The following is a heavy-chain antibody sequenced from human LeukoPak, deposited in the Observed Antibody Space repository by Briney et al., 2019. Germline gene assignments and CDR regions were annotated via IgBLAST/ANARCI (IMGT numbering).Heavy chain of an antibody. D-gene: IGHD3-3*01. CDR3: ARVRRSLNWFDS. CDR1: GGSISSGGYY. J-gene: IGHJ5*01. V-gene: IGHV4-31*03. CDR2: IYYSGST. Sequence: SETLSLTCTVSGGSISSGGYYWSWIRQHPGKGLEWIGYIYYSGSTCYNPSLKSRVTISVDTSKNQFSLKLSSVTAADTAVYYCARVRRSLNWFDSWGQGTLVTVSS.